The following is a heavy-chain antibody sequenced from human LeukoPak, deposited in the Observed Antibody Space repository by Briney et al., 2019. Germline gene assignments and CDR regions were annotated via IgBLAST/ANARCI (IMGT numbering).Heavy chain of an antibody. Sequence: EASVKVSCKVSGYTLTELSMHWVRQAPGKGLEWMGGFDPEDGETIYAQKFQGRVTMTEDTSTDTAYMELSSLRSEDTAVYYCATTWRWELLSRGAFDIWGQGTMVTVSS. D-gene: IGHD1-26*01. V-gene: IGHV1-24*01. CDR2: FDPEDGET. CDR1: GYTLTELS. J-gene: IGHJ3*02. CDR3: ATTWRWELLSRGAFDI.